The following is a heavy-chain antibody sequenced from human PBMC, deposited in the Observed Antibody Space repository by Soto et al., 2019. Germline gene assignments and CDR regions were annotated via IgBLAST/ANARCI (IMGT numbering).Heavy chain of an antibody. V-gene: IGHV5-51*01. CDR2: IYPRDSDT. Sequence: PGESLKISCKGSGYDFSIYWIGWVRQMPGKGLEWMGIIYPRDSDTRYSPSFEGQVTISADKSISTAYLQWSSLKASDTAIYYCVRRSHWFNLWGQGTLVTVSS. CDR3: VRRSHWFNL. CDR1: GYDFSIYW. J-gene: IGHJ5*02.